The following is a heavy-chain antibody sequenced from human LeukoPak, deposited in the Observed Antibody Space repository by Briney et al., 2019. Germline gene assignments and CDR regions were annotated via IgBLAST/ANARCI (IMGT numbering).Heavy chain of an antibody. CDR2: ISGSGGST. J-gene: IGHJ4*02. Sequence: GGSLRLSCAASGFTFSSYAMSWLRQAPGKGLEWVSAISGSGGSTYYADSVKGRFTISRYNSMNTLYLQMNSLRAEDTAVYYCEKDETGGTDDYWGQGTLVTVSS. CDR3: EKDETGGTDDY. D-gene: IGHD2-8*02. V-gene: IGHV3-23*01. CDR1: GFTFSSYA.